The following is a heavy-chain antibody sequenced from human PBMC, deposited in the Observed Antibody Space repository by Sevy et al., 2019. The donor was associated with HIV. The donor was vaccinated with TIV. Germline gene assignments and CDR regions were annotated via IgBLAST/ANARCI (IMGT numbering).Heavy chain of an antibody. V-gene: IGHV3-15*01. Sequence: GGSLRLSCAASEFSFSDAWLSWVRQVPGKGLEWVGRVRSKGDGGTAEYAAPVKGRFTIARDDSKNTMYVQMNNLKNEDTGIYYCTTEGADWGQGTLVTVSS. J-gene: IGHJ1*01. CDR2: VRSKGDGGTA. CDR3: TTEGAD. CDR1: EFSFSDAW.